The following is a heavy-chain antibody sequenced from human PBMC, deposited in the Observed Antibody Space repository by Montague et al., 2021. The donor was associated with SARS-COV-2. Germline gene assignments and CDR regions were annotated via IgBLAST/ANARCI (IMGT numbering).Heavy chain of an antibody. CDR3: ARGGGWKRHFDY. Sequence: SETLSLTRNVSGGSINHYYWSWIRQSPGRGLEWIGYIYYTGSTTRTPSLDSRVTISLDTSRDLVSLELRSLTAADTAVYYCARGGGWKRHFDYWGQGTLVAVSS. J-gene: IGHJ4*02. CDR2: IYYTGST. CDR1: GGSINHYY. V-gene: IGHV4-59*01. D-gene: IGHD4-23*01.